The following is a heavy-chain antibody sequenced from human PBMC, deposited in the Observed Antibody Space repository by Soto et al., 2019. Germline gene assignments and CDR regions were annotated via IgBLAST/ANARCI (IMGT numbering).Heavy chain of an antibody. CDR3: ARGPPTYCSGATCYSHYFDY. Sequence: QVQLVQSGAEVKKPGASVKVSCKASGYMFTTYGISWVRQAPGQGLEWMGWISSYNGNGNTNYAQKLQGRVTMTTDTSTSTTYMELRSQRSDDTAVYYCARGPPTYCSGATCYSHYFDYWGQGTLVTVSS. D-gene: IGHD2-15*01. CDR2: ISSYNGNGNT. CDR1: GYMFTTYG. V-gene: IGHV1-18*01. J-gene: IGHJ4*02.